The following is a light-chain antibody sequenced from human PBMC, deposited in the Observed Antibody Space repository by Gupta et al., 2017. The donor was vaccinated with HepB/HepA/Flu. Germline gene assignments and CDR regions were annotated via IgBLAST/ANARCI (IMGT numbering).Light chain of an antibody. J-gene: IGKJ4*01. V-gene: IGKV1-5*03. CDR1: QSISTW. CDR3: QQDKTYPLT. CDR2: KAS. Sequence: VGDRVTITCRASQSISTWLAWYQQKPGKAPRLLIYKASTLKSGVPSRFSGSRSGTEFTLTISSLQPDDFATYYCQQDKTYPLTFGGGTMVEIK.